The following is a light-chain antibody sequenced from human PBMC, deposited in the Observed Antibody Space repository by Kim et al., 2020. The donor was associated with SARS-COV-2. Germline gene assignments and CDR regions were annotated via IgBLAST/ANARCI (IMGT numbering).Light chain of an antibody. CDR1: TGAVTSGHY. CDR3: LLSYSGVRV. J-gene: IGLJ2*01. Sequence: PGGTVTLTCGSSTGAVTSGHYPYWFQQKPGQAPRTLFSNTGNKQSWTPARFSGSLLGGKAALTLSGAQPEDEADYYCLLSYSGVRVFGGGTQLTVL. CDR2: NTG. V-gene: IGLV7-46*01.